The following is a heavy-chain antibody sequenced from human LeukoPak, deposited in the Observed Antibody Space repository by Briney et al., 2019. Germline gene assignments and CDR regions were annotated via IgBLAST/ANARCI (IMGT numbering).Heavy chain of an antibody. CDR3: ARAPQLYSSGWYDLGFDY. V-gene: IGHV4-39*07. Sequence: SETLSLTCTVSGGSISSTSYYWGWIRQPPGKGLEWIGSFYYTGDTYYNPSLKSRVTISVDTSKNQFSLKLSSVTAADTAVYYCARAPQLYSSGWYDLGFDYWGQGTLVTVSS. D-gene: IGHD6-19*01. J-gene: IGHJ4*02. CDR1: GGSISSTSYY. CDR2: FYYTGDT.